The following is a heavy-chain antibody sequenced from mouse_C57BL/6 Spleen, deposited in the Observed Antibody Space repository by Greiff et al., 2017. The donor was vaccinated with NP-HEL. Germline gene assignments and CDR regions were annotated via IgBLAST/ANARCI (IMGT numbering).Heavy chain of an antibody. D-gene: IGHD1-1*01. Sequence: QVQLQQSGAELVRPGTSVKMSCKASGYTFTNYWIGWAKQRPGHGLEWIGDIYPGGGYTNYNEKFKGKATLTADKSSSTAYMQFSSLTSEASAIYYCARRGVVATRSWYFDVWGTGTTVTVSS. CDR1: GYTFTNYW. CDR3: ARRGVVATRSWYFDV. CDR2: IYPGGGYT. J-gene: IGHJ1*03. V-gene: IGHV1-63*01.